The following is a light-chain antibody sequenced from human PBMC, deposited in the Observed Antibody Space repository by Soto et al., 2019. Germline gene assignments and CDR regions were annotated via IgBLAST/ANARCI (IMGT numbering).Light chain of an antibody. CDR1: SSDVGGYNY. V-gene: IGLV2-8*01. CDR2: DVS. Sequence: QSVLTQPPSASGSPGQSVTISSTGTSSDVGGYNYVSWYQQHPGKAPKLMIYDVSKRPSGVPDRFSGSKSGNTASLTVSGLQSEDEADYYCSSYAGTHIVFGPGTKVTVL. J-gene: IGLJ1*01. CDR3: SSYAGTHIV.